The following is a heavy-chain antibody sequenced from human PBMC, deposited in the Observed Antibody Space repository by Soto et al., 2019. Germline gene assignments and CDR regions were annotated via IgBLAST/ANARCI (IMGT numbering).Heavy chain of an antibody. CDR1: GGSISSGDYY. J-gene: IGHJ4*02. Sequence: SETLSLTCTVCGGSISSGDYYWSWIRQPPGKGLEWIGYIFYSGSTYYNPSLKSRVTISVDTSKNQFSLKLGSVTAADTAVYYCARWLGYGPHFDYWGQGTLVTVS. V-gene: IGHV4-30-4*01. D-gene: IGHD5-12*01. CDR3: ARWLGYGPHFDY. CDR2: IFYSGST.